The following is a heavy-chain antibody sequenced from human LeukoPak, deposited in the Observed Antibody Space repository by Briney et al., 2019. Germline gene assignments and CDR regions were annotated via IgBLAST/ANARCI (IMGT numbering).Heavy chain of an antibody. CDR2: IIPIFGTA. J-gene: IGHJ5*02. V-gene: IGHV1-69*13. CDR3: ARDEDIVVVPAAIGDWFDP. D-gene: IGHD2-2*01. CDR1: GGTFSSYA. Sequence: ASVKVSCKASGGTFSSYAISWVRQAPGQGLEWMGGIIPIFGTANYAQKFQGRVTITADESTSTAYMELSSLRSEDTAVYYCARDEDIVVVPAAIGDWFDPWGQGTLVTVSS.